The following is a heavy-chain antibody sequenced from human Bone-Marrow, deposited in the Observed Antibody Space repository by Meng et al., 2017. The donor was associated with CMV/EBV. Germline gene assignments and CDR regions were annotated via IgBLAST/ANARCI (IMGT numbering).Heavy chain of an antibody. CDR1: GGSFSGYY. CDR3: ARRALIAAAGTFDY. V-gene: IGHV4-39*01. CDR2: IYYSGST. Sequence: GSLRLSSAVYGGSFSGYYWGWIRQPPGKGLEWIGSIYYSGSTYYNPSLKSRVTISVDTSKNQFSLKLSSVTAADTAVYYCARRALIAAAGTFDYWGQGTLVTVSS. D-gene: IGHD6-13*01. J-gene: IGHJ4*02.